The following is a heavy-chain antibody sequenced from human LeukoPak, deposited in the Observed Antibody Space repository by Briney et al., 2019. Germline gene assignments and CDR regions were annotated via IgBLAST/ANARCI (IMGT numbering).Heavy chain of an antibody. J-gene: IGHJ4*02. CDR2: IYYSGST. D-gene: IGHD2-2*01. V-gene: IGHV4-30-4*01. Sequence: SETLSLTCSVSGGSISSGDYYWRWIRQPPGKGLEWIGYIYYSGSTYYNPSLKSRVTISVDTFKNQFSLKLTSVTAADTAVYYCSAAIGPFDYWGQGTLVTVSS. CDR1: GGSISSGDYY. CDR3: SAAIGPFDY.